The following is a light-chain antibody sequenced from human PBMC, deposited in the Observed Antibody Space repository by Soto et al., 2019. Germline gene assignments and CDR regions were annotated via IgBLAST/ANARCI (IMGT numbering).Light chain of an antibody. CDR1: KGVRSN. V-gene: IGKV3-15*01. CDR3: QQYDVWPPRT. J-gene: IGKJ4*01. Sequence: EIVMTQSPFTLSVSPGEGVTLSWRARKGVRSNLVWYQQRPGQDAMLLIYGASNRATGIPARFSGSGSGTEFTLIISSLPSEDYAVYHCQQYDVWPPRTFGGGTKVDIK. CDR2: GAS.